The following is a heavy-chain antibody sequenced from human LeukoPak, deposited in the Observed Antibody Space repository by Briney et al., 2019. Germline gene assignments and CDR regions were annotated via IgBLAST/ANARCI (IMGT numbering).Heavy chain of an antibody. CDR1: GGSISSSSYY. J-gene: IGHJ3*02. CDR3: ARQEIAVAGRGAFDT. D-gene: IGHD6-19*01. Sequence: SETLSLTCTVSGGSISSSSYYWGWIRQPPGKGLEWIGSIYYSGSTYYNPSLKSRVTISVDTSKNQFSLKLSSVTAADTAVYYCARQEIAVAGRGAFDTWGQGTMVTVSS. CDR2: IYYSGST. V-gene: IGHV4-39*01.